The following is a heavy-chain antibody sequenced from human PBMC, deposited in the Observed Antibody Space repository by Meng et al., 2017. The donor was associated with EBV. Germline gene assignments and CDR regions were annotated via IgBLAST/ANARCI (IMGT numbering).Heavy chain of an antibody. Sequence: QVRLWQSGAEVKKPGASVKVSCKDSGYTFTGYYMHWVRQAPGQGLEWMGRINPNSGGTNYAQKFQGRVTMTRDTSISTAYMELSRLRSDDTAVYYCAKGADLAAAGTFWFDPWGQGTLVTVSS. CDR2: INPNSGGT. D-gene: IGHD6-13*01. CDR3: AKGADLAAAGTFWFDP. J-gene: IGHJ5*02. CDR1: GYTFTGYY. V-gene: IGHV1-2*06.